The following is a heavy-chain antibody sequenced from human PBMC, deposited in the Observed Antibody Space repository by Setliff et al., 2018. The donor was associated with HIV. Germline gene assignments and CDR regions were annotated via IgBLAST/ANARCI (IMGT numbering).Heavy chain of an antibody. CDR3: ASSLGKGIADY. CDR1: GGSFSGYY. D-gene: IGHD2-21*01. Sequence: SETLSLTCAVYGGSFSGYYWSWIRQPPGKGLEWIGEINHSGSTNYNPSLKSRVTISVDTSKNQFSLKLSPVTAADTAVYYCASSLGKGIADYWGQGTLVTVSS. J-gene: IGHJ4*02. V-gene: IGHV4-34*01. CDR2: INHSGST.